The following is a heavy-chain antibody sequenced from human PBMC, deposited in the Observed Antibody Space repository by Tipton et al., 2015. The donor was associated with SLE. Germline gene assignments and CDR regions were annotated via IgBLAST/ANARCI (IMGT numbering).Heavy chain of an antibody. D-gene: IGHD4-23*01. CDR3: ARTFYGGGDAFDV. J-gene: IGHJ3*01. CDR2: IHASGSSGST. V-gene: IGHV4-61*02. Sequence: TLSLTCTVSGGSISSGGHYWSWIRQPAGKGLEWIGRIHASGSSGSTEYNPSLKSRVSMSLDTSKNQFSLRLNSVTAVDTAVYYCARTFYGGGDAFDVWGQGTKVSVSS. CDR1: GGSISSGGHY.